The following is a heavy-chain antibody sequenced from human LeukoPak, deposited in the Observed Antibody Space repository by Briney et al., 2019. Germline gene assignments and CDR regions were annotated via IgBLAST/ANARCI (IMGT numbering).Heavy chain of an antibody. CDR2: ISGSGGST. CDR1: GFTFSNYA. J-gene: IGHJ4*02. V-gene: IGHV3-23*01. CDR3: AKGHYYDSSGYYYWGVFDY. D-gene: IGHD3-22*01. Sequence: GGSLRLSCAASGFTFSNYAMSWVRQAPGKGLEWVSAISGSGGSTYYADSVKGRFTISRDNSKNTLYLQMNSLRAEDTAVYYCAKGHYYDSSGYYYWGVFDYWGQGTLVTVSS.